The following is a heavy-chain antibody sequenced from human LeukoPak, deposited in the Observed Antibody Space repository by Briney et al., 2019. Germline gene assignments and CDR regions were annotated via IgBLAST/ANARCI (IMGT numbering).Heavy chain of an antibody. CDR1: GYTFTSYD. D-gene: IGHD1-26*01. J-gene: IGHJ4*02. Sequence: GASVKVSCKASGYTFTSYDINWVRQAAGQGVEWMGWMTPNSGNTGYAQKFQGRVTITRNTSISTAYMELSSLRSEDTAVYYCARALGSSPDYWGQGTLVTVSS. CDR3: ARALGSSPDY. V-gene: IGHV1-8*03. CDR2: MTPNSGNT.